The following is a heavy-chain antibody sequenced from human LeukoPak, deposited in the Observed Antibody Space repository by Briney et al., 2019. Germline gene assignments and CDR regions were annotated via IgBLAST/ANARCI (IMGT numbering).Heavy chain of an antibody. J-gene: IGHJ4*02. V-gene: IGHV3-7*01. CDR1: GFTFSYYW. CDR3: ARGSIYCSSTSCYEFDY. Sequence: GGSLRLSCAASGFTFSYYWMSWVRQAPGKGLEWVANIREDGSENYYVDSLRGRFSISRDNAKNSLYLQMNSLRAEDTAVYYCARGSIYCSSTSCYEFDYWGQGILATVSS. D-gene: IGHD2-2*01. CDR2: IREDGSEN.